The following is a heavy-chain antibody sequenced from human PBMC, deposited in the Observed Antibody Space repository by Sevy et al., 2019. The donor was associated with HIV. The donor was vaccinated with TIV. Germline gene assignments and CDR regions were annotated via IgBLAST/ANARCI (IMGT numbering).Heavy chain of an antibody. CDR1: GFTFSTYD. CDR2: IRYDGSNK. Sequence: GGSLRLSCAASGFTFSTYDMHWVRQAPGKGLEWVAYIRYDGSNKYYGDSVRGRFTIARDNSKSTLYVQFNSLRAKDTAVYYCARGRKTTQEWLEELDYYYGMDVWGQGTSVTVSS. D-gene: IGHD2-8*01. V-gene: IGHV3-30*02. J-gene: IGHJ6*02. CDR3: ARGRKTTQEWLEELDYYYGMDV.